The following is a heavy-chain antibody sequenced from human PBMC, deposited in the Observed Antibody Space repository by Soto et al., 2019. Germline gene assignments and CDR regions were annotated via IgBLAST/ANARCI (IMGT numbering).Heavy chain of an antibody. CDR1: GFTFSSYA. D-gene: IGHD2-2*01. CDR3: AKARPDIVVVPAAVGNYYYYYYMDV. Sequence: GGSLRLSCAASGFTFSSYAMSWVRQAPGKGLEWVSAISGSGGSTYYADSVKGRFTISRDNSKNTLYLQMNSLGAEDTAVYYCAKARPDIVVVPAAVGNYYYYYYMDVWGKGTTVTVSS. CDR2: ISGSGGST. J-gene: IGHJ6*03. V-gene: IGHV3-23*01.